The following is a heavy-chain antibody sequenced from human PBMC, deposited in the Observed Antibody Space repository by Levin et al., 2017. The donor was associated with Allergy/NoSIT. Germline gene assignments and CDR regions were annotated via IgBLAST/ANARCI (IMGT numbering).Heavy chain of an antibody. CDR3: VSYRDGPYIHIAY. CDR2: ISGNSRTI. Sequence: QLGESLKISCVVSGFTFSSYAMSWIRQTPDKGLEWISIISGNSRTIYYADSVRGRFTISRDNSKNTLYLQMNSLSAQDTALYYCVSYRDGPYIHIAYWGQGTLVTVSS. V-gene: IGHV3-23*01. CDR1: GFTFSSYA. D-gene: IGHD3-16*02. J-gene: IGHJ4*02.